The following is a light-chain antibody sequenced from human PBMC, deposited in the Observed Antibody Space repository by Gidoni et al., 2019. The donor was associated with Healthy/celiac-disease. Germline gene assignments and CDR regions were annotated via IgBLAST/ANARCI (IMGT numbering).Light chain of an antibody. CDR3: QQYGSSPTT. Sequence: IVLTQSPGTLSLSPGDRATLSCRASQSVSSSYLAWYQQKPGQAPRLLIYGASSRATGISDRFSGSGSGTDFTLTISRLEPEDFAVYYCQQYGSSPTTFXQXTKVEIK. J-gene: IGKJ1*01. CDR2: GAS. V-gene: IGKV3-20*01. CDR1: QSVSSSY.